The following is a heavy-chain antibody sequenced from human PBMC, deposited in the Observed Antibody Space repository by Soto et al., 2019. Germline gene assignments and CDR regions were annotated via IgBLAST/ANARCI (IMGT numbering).Heavy chain of an antibody. J-gene: IGHJ6*02. D-gene: IGHD5-18*01. Sequence: QVQLVQSGAEVKKPGSSLKVSCKASGGTFSSYAISWVRQAPGQGLEWMGGIIPIFGTANYAQKFQGRVTITADESTSTAYMELSSLRSEDTAVYYCARRGAGGYSYVYYYGMDVWGQGTTVTVSS. CDR2: IIPIFGTA. CDR1: GGTFSSYA. V-gene: IGHV1-69*01. CDR3: ARRGAGGYSYVYYYGMDV.